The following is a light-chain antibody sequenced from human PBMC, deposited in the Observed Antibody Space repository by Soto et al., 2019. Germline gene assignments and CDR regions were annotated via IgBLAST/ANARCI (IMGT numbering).Light chain of an antibody. CDR3: SSYTSSSLYV. CDR1: SSDVGDYNY. CDR2: DVS. J-gene: IGLJ1*01. V-gene: IGLV2-14*01. Sequence: QSALTQPASVSGSPGQSITVSCTGTSSDVGDYNYVSWYQQRPGKAPKLMIFDVSNRPSGVSNRFSGSKSGNTASLTISGLQAEDEADYYCSSYTSSSLYVFGTGTKLNVL.